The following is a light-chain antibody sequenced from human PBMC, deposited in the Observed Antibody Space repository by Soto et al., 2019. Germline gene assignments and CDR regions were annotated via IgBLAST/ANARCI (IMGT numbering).Light chain of an antibody. Sequence: DVHMTQSPSTLSASVGDRVTITCRASQSVSIWLAWYQQKPGKAPKLLIYKASSLESGVPSRFSGSGSGAEFTLTISSLQPDDFATYYCQQYNSYLWTFGQGTKVEIK. CDR1: QSVSIW. J-gene: IGKJ1*01. V-gene: IGKV1-5*03. CDR3: QQYNSYLWT. CDR2: KAS.